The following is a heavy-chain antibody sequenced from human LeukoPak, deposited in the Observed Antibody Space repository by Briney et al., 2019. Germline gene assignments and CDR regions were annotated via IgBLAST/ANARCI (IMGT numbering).Heavy chain of an antibody. V-gene: IGHV3-23*01. Sequence: GGSPRLSCAASGFTFSSYAMSWVRQAPGKGLEWVSAISGSGGSTYYADSVKGRFTISRDNSKNTLYLQMNSLRAEDTAVYYCAKGERIVVVTYPFDYWGQGTLVTVSS. D-gene: IGHD3-22*01. CDR2: ISGSGGST. CDR1: GFTFSSYA. J-gene: IGHJ4*02. CDR3: AKGERIVVVTYPFDY.